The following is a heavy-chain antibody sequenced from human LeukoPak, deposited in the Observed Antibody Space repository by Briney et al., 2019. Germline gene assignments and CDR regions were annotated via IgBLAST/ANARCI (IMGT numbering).Heavy chain of an antibody. CDR2: TYYRSKWYN. J-gene: IGHJ5*02. CDR1: GDSVPSNSAA. CDR3: ARDLDWFDP. V-gene: IGHV6-1*01. Sequence: QTLSLTCAVSGDSVPSNSAAWNWIRQSPSRALEWLGRTYYRSKWYNNYAVSVKSRITINPDTSKNQFSLRLNSVTPEDTAVYYCARDLDWFDPWGQGTLVTVSS.